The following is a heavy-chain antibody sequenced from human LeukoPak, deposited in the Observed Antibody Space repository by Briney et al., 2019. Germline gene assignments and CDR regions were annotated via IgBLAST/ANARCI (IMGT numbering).Heavy chain of an antibody. Sequence: PSETLSLTCNVSGGSISTGGYSWSWIRQPPGEDLEWIGYFHHAGYTSYNPSLKSRVTISGDRSKNQFSLNLNSVTAADTAVYYCVRGGGLPNCGGDCPPDSWGQGKMVTVSS. CDR3: VRGGGLPNCGGDCPPDS. J-gene: IGHJ3*02. CDR2: FHHAGYT. CDR1: GGSISTGGYS. D-gene: IGHD2-21*02. V-gene: IGHV4-30-2*01.